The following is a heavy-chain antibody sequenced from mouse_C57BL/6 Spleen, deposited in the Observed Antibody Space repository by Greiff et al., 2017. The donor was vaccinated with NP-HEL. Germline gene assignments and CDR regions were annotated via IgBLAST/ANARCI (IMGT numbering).Heavy chain of an antibody. D-gene: IGHD1-1*02. Sequence: VQVVESGAELVKPGASVKMSCKASGYTFTTYPIEWMKQNHGKSLEWIGNFHPYNDDTKYNEKFKGKATLTVEKSSSTVYLELSRLTSDDSAVYYCARLRVARDYYAMDYWGQGTSVTVSS. CDR3: ARLRVARDYYAMDY. CDR2: FHPYNDDT. CDR1: GYTFTTYP. V-gene: IGHV1-47*01. J-gene: IGHJ4*01.